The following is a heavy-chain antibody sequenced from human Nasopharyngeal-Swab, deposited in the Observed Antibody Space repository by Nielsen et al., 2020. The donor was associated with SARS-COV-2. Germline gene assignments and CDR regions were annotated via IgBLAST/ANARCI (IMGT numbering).Heavy chain of an antibody. J-gene: IGHJ6*02. D-gene: IGHD4-11*01. CDR1: GGTFSSYV. CDR3: ARGLTTVTTYYYYGMDV. CDR2: IIPIFGTA. Sequence: SVKVSCKASGGTFSSYVISWVRPAPGQGLEWMGGIIPIFGTANYAQKFQGRVTITADESTSTAYMELSSLRSEDTAVYYCARGLTTVTTYYYYGMDVWGQGTTVTVSS. V-gene: IGHV1-69*13.